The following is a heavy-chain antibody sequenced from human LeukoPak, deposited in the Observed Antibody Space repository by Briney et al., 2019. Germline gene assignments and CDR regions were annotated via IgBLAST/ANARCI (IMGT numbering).Heavy chain of an antibody. CDR1: GGSISSYY. CDR2: IYYSGST. D-gene: IGHD2-15*01. CDR3: AREMCSGGSCYSYVAFHI. V-gene: IGHV4-59*01. Sequence: SVTLSLTCTVSGGSISSYYWSWIRQPPGKGLEWIGYIYYSGSTNYNPSLKSRVTISVDTSKNQFSLKLSSVTAAYTAVYYCAREMCSGGSCYSYVAFHIWGQGTMVTVSS. J-gene: IGHJ3*02.